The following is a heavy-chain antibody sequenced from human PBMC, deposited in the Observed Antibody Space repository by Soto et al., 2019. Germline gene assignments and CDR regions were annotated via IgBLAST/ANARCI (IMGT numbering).Heavy chain of an antibody. CDR1: GGSISSGGYS. CDR2: IYHSESI. J-gene: IGHJ4*02. V-gene: IGHV4-30-2*01. Sequence: QLQLQESGSGLVKPSQTLSLTCAVSGGSISSGGYSWSWIRQPPGKGLEWIGYIYHSESIYYNPSLKRPLTISVDKSKNQFSLKLSSVTAADTSVCYCARVTDYWGQGTLVTVSS. CDR3: ARVTDY.